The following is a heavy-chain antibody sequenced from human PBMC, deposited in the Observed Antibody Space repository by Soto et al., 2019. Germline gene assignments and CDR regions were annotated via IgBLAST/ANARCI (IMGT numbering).Heavy chain of an antibody. V-gene: IGHV4-4*02. CDR3: ARGIALMLVVERDAPDKYYLDS. CDR2: IYHSGSI. CDR1: GGSISSSNW. D-gene: IGHD3-22*01. Sequence: QVQLQESGPGLVKPSGTLSLTCAVSGGSISSSNWWSWVRQPPGKGLEWIGEIYHSGSINYNPSLKSRVTISVDTSKNQFSLKLNSVTAADTAIYYCARGIALMLVVERDAPDKYYLDSWGQGTLVTVSS. J-gene: IGHJ4*02.